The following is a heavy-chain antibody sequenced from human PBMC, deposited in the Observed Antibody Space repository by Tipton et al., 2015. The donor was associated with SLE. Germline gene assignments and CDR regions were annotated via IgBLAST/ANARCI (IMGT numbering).Heavy chain of an antibody. D-gene: IGHD6-13*01. CDR3: ARDRIAAAGMDAFDI. J-gene: IGHJ3*02. CDR2: ISSSSSYI. CDR1: GFTFSSYS. V-gene: IGHV3-21*03. Sequence: LSLTCAASGFTFSSYSMNWVRQAPGKGLEWVSSISSSSSYIYYADSVKGRFTISRDNAKNSLYLQMNSLRAEDTAVYYCARDRIAAAGMDAFDIWGQGTMVTVSS.